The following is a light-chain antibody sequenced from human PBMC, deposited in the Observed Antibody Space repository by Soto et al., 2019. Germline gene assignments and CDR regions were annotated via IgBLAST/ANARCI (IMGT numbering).Light chain of an antibody. CDR2: GTS. V-gene: IGKV3-20*01. CDR1: RSVSNNF. Sequence: EIVLTQSPGTLSLSPGGRATLSCRASRSVSNNFLAWYQQKPGQAPRLLIYGTSSRATGIPDRFSGSGSGTDFTLTISRLEPEDLAVYYCQQYCSSPPRTFGGGTKVEIK. J-gene: IGKJ4*01. CDR3: QQYCSSPPRT.